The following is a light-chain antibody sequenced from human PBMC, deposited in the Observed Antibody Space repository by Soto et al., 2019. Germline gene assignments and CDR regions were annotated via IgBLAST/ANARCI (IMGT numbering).Light chain of an antibody. Sequence: DIQMTQSPSSVSASVGDRITITCRASQGIYKWLAWYQQKPGKAPKLLISAASTLQTGVPARFSGSGSGTDFTLTISSLQPEDFATYYCLQDYNYPRTFGQGTKVEIK. V-gene: IGKV1-12*01. CDR1: QGIYKW. J-gene: IGKJ1*01. CDR3: LQDYNYPRT. CDR2: AAS.